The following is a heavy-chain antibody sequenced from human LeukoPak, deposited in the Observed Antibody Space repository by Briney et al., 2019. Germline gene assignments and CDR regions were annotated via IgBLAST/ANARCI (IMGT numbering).Heavy chain of an antibody. V-gene: IGHV3-21*01. J-gene: IGHJ4*02. CDR1: GFTFSSYS. CDR2: ISSSSSYI. CDR3: ARAPGQQLRGYYFNY. D-gene: IGHD6-13*01. Sequence: GGSLRLSCAASGFTFSSYSMNWVRQAPGKGLEWVSSISSSSSYIYYADSVKGRFTISRDNAKNSLYLQMNSLRAEDTAVYYCARAPGQQLRGYYFNYWGQGTLVTVSS.